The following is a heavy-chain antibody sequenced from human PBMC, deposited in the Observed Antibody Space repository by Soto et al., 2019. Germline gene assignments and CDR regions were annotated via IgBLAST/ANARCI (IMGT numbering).Heavy chain of an antibody. D-gene: IGHD3-22*01. CDR1: GFIFSSYA. J-gene: IGHJ2*01. CDR2: ISFDGRNK. V-gene: IGHV3-30*04. Sequence: QVQLVESGGGVVQPGRSLRLSCAASGFIFSSYAMHWVRQAPGKGLEWVAVISFDGRNKYYADSVKGRFTISRDNSKNTLYLQMNILRAEDTAVYYCARDDSSGFEYWYFDLWGRGTLVTVSS. CDR3: ARDDSSGFEYWYFDL.